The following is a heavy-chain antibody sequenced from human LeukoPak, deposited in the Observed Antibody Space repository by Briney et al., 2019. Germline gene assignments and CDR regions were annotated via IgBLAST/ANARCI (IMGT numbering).Heavy chain of an antibody. D-gene: IGHD5/OR15-5a*01. J-gene: IGHJ4*02. CDR3: ARAAQDHRVYDF. CDR2: IDADGGKI. Sequence: GGSLRLSRAPSGFTFSIHWMTWVRHAPGKRRVWVSGIDADGGKIQYADSVKGRFNISRDNARNTLFLQMDSLRAEDTAVDYCARAAQDHRVYDFWGQGTLVTVSS. V-gene: IGHV3-74*03. CDR1: GFTFSIHW.